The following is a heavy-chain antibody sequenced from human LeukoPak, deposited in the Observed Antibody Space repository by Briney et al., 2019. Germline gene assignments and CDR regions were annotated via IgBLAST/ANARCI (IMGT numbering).Heavy chain of an antibody. V-gene: IGHV3-74*01. CDR2: INSDGSST. Sequence: PGGSLRLSCAASGFTFSSYWMHWVRQAPGKGLVWVSRINSDGSSTSYADSVKGRFTISRDNAKNTLYLQMNSLRAEDTADCARELPSSWYYFDYWGQGTLVTVSS. CDR3: ARELPSSWYYFDY. D-gene: IGHD6-13*01. J-gene: IGHJ4*02. CDR1: GFTFSSYW.